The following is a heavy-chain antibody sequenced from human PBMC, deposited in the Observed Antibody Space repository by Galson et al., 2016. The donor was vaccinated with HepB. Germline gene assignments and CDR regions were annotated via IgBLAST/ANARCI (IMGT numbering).Heavy chain of an antibody. J-gene: IGHJ4*02. CDR3: ARQSVGAFDY. V-gene: IGHV4-39*01. D-gene: IGHD1-26*01. Sequence: TLSLTCTVSGGSIVSSSYYWGWIRQPPGKGLDWIGNMFYSRSTYYNPSLKSRVTISVDTSRNQFSLQLTSVTAADTAVYYCARQSVGAFDYWGQGTLVTVSS. CDR2: MFYSRST. CDR1: GGSIVSSSYY.